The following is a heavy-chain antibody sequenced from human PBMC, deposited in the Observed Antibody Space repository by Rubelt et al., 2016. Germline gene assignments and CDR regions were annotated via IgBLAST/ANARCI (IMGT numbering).Heavy chain of an antibody. Sequence: QVQLVQSGAEVKKPGASVKVSCKASGSTFTSYGISWVRQAPGQGLEWMGWISAYNGNTNYAQKLQGRVTMLTDTSTSTAYMELRSLRSDDTAVYYCARDKEWLATRGFQNWFDPWGQGTLVTVSS. CDR1: GSTFTSYG. J-gene: IGHJ5*02. CDR3: ARDKEWLATRGFQNWFDP. CDR2: ISAYNGNT. D-gene: IGHD6-19*01. V-gene: IGHV1-18*01.